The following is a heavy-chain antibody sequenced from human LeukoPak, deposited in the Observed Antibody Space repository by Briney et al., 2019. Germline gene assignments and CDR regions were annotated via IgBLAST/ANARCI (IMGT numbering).Heavy chain of an antibody. CDR2: IYSDGST. CDR3: AREAALWFGELSAIDI. Sequence: GGSLRLSCAASGFIVSNNYMSWVRQAPGKGLEWVSVIYSDGSTYYADSVKGRFSISRDNSQNTLYLQMNSLRAEDTAVYYCAREAALWFGELSAIDIWGQGTLVTVSS. V-gene: IGHV3-53*01. J-gene: IGHJ3*02. D-gene: IGHD3-10*01. CDR1: GFIVSNNY.